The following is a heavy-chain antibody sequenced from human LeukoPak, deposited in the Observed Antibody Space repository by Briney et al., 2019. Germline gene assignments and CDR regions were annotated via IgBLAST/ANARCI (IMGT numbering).Heavy chain of an antibody. CDR3: ARGARPSVAGAAFDI. D-gene: IGHD6-19*01. J-gene: IGHJ3*02. V-gene: IGHV3-21*01. CDR2: ISSSSSYI. CDR1: GFTFSSYS. Sequence: GGSLRLSCAASGFTFSSYSMNWVRQAPGKGLEWVSSISSSSSYIYYADSVKGRLTISRDNAKNSLYLQMNSLRAEDTAVYYCARGARPSVAGAAFDIWGQGTMVTVSS.